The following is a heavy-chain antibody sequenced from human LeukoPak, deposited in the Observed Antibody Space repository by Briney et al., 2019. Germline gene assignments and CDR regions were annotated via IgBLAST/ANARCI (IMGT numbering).Heavy chain of an antibody. Sequence: ASVKVFCKASGYTFTSYYMHWVRQAPGQGLEWMGIINPSGGSTSYAQKFQGRVTMTRDMSTSTVYMELSSLRSEDTAVYYCARGGRNTMIVVGYFDYWGQGTLVTVSS. D-gene: IGHD3-22*01. CDR1: GYTFTSYY. CDR3: ARGGRNTMIVVGYFDY. CDR2: INPSGGST. J-gene: IGHJ4*02. V-gene: IGHV1-46*01.